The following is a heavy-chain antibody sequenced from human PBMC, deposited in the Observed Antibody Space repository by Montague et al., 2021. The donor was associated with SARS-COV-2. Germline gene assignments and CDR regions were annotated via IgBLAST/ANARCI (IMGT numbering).Heavy chain of an antibody. CDR1: GFTFSSYA. CDR2: ISYDGSNK. CDR3: ARVLDYYGSGSYPLYYYYGMDV. D-gene: IGHD3-10*01. J-gene: IGHJ6*02. V-gene: IGHV3-30*04. Sequence: SLRLSCAASGFTFSSYAMHWVRQAPGKRLEWEAVISYDGSNKYYADSVKGRFTISRDNSKNTLYLQMNSLRAEDTAVYYCARVLDYYGSGSYPLYYYYGMDVWGQGTTVTVSS.